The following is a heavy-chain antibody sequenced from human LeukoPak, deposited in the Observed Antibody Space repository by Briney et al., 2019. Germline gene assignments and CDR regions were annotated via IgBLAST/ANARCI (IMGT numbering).Heavy chain of an antibody. Sequence: PSETLSLTCAVSGGSISSGGYSWSWIRQPPGKGLEWIGYIYHSGSTYYNPSLKSRVTISVDRSKNQFSLKLSSVTAADTAVYYCARERYYGSGSYYNEHAFDIWGQGTMVTVSS. CDR1: GGSISSGGYS. CDR2: IYHSGST. D-gene: IGHD3-10*01. V-gene: IGHV4-30-2*01. CDR3: ARERYYGSGSYYNEHAFDI. J-gene: IGHJ3*02.